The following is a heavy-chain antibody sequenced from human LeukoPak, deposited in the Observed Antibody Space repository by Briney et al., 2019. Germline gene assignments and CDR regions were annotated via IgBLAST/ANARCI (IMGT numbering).Heavy chain of an antibody. Sequence: GGTLRLSCAASGFTFDDDGMSWVRQAPGQGLEWVSGINWNGGSTGYADSVKGRFTISRDNAKNSLYLQMNSLRAEDTAVYYCAVLGITMIGGVWGKGTTVTISS. CDR2: INWNGGST. CDR3: AVLGITMIGGV. D-gene: IGHD3-10*02. CDR1: GFTFDDDG. J-gene: IGHJ6*04. V-gene: IGHV3-20*04.